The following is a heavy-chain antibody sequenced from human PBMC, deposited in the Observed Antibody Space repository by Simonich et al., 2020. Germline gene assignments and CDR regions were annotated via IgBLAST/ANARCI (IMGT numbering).Heavy chain of an antibody. CDR2: INCDRSSN. J-gene: IGHJ4*02. Sequence: EVQLVESGGGLVQPGGSLRLSCAASGFTYSSYWTHGVRQAPGKGLVWVSRINCDRSSNSYSDSVKGRFTISRDNAKNTLYLQMNSLRAEDTAVYYCARNRLDYWGQGTLVTVSS. CDR3: ARNRLDY. V-gene: IGHV3-74*01. CDR1: GFTYSSYW.